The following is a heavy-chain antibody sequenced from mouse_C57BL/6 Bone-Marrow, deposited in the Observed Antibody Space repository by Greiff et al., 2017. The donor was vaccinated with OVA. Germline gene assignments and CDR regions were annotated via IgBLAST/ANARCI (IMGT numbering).Heavy chain of an antibody. CDR3: AIYDGYYVLFDY. D-gene: IGHD2-3*01. Sequence: EVKLMESGPELVKPGASVKISCKASGYSFTDYNMNWVKQSNGKSLEWIGVINPNYGTTSYNQKFKGKATLTVDQSSSTAYMQLNSLTSEDSAVYYCAIYDGYYVLFDYWGQGTTLTVSS. CDR2: INPNYGTT. V-gene: IGHV1-39*01. J-gene: IGHJ2*01. CDR1: GYSFTDYN.